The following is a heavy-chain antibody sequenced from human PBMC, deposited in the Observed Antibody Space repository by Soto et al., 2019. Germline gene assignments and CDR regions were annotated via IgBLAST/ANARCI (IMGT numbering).Heavy chain of an antibody. CDR2: INRDGSST. V-gene: IGHV3-74*01. D-gene: IGHD3-3*01. J-gene: IGHJ4*02. Sequence: EVQLVESGGGLVQPGGSLRLSCAASGFTFSSYWMHWVRQAPGKGLVWVSRINRDGSSTNYADSVKGRFTISRDNAKNTLYLQMNSLRAEDTAVYYCASGGFLGWLLSWGQGTLVTVSS. CDR3: ASGGFLGWLLS. CDR1: GFTFSSYW.